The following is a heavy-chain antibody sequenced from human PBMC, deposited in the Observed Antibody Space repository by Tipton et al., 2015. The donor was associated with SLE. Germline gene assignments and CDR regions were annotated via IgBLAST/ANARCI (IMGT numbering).Heavy chain of an antibody. D-gene: IGHD2-15*01. V-gene: IGHV4-34*01. CDR2: INHSGST. CDR1: GGSFSGYY. J-gene: IGHJ5*02. CDR3: ARHGTTGYCSGNSCSPGAWFDP. Sequence: LRLSCAVYGGSFSGYYWSWIRQPPGKGLEWIGEINHSGSTNCNPSLKSRVTISVDTSKSQFSLNLTSVTAADTAVYYCARHGTTGYCSGNSCSPGAWFDPWGQGTLVTVSS.